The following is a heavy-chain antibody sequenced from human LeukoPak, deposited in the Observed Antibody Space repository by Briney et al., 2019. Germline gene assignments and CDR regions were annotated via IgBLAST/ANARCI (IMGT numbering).Heavy chain of an antibody. V-gene: IGHV1-46*01. Sequence: ASVKVSCKASGYTFTNYYIHWVRQAPGQGLEWMGIINPTSGSTAYTQKFQGRVTMTRDTSTSTVYMELSSLRSDDTAVDYCARLGYYYDSLGHYDYWGQGTLVIVSS. CDR2: INPTSGST. D-gene: IGHD3-22*01. CDR1: GYTFTNYY. CDR3: ARLGYYYDSLGHYDY. J-gene: IGHJ4*02.